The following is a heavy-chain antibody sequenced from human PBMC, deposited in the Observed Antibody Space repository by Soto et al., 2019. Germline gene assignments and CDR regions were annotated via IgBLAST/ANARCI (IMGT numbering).Heavy chain of an antibody. CDR2: IIPIFGTA. CDR1: RGTFSSYA. CDR3: AREYSSSSFFDY. Sequence: QVQLVQSGAEVKKPGSSVKVSCKASRGTFSSYAISWVRQAPGQGLEWMGGIIPIFGTANYAQKFQGRVTITADESTSTAYMELCSLRSEDTAVYYCAREYSSSSFFDYWGQGTLVTVSS. V-gene: IGHV1-69*12. D-gene: IGHD6-6*01. J-gene: IGHJ4*02.